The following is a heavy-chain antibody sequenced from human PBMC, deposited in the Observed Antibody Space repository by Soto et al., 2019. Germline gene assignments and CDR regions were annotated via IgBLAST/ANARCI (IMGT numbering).Heavy chain of an antibody. CDR1: GGSFSGYY. CDR2: INHSGST. J-gene: IGHJ5*02. CDR3: AGFYGDYTNWFDP. Sequence: SETLSLTCAVYGGSFSGYYWSWIRQPPGKGLEWIGEINHSGSTNYNPSLKSRVTISVDTSKNQFSLKLSSVTAADTAVYYCAGFYGDYTNWFDPWGQGTLVTVSS. D-gene: IGHD4-17*01. V-gene: IGHV4-34*01.